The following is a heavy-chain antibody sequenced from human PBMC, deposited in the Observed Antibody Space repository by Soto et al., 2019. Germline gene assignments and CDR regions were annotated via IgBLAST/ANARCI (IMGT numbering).Heavy chain of an antibody. D-gene: IGHD5-18*01. Sequence: GGSLRLSCAASGFTFSSYAMSWVRQAPGKGLEWVSAISGSGGSTYYADSVKGRFTISRDNSKNKLYMQMNSLRAEDTAVYYCAKTVDTAMVVDYWGQGTLVAVSA. CDR3: AKTVDTAMVVDY. CDR2: ISGSGGST. V-gene: IGHV3-23*01. CDR1: GFTFSSYA. J-gene: IGHJ4*02.